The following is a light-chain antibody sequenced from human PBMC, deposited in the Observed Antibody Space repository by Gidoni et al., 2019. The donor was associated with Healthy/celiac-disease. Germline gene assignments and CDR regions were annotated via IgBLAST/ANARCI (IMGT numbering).Light chain of an antibody. Sequence: DIVMTQPPYSLAVSLGERATINCKTSQSVLYSSNNKNYLAWYQQKPGQPPKLLIYWASTRESGVPDRFSGSGSGTDFTLTISSLQAEDVAVYYCQQYYSTPFTFGPGTKVDIK. CDR3: QQYYSTPFT. CDR1: QSVLYSSNNKNY. V-gene: IGKV4-1*01. CDR2: WAS. J-gene: IGKJ3*01.